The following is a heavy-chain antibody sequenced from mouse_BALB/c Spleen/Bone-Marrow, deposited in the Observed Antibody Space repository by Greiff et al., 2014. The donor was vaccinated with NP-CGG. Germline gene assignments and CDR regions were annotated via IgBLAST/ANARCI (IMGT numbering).Heavy chain of an antibody. J-gene: IGHJ2*01. CDR1: SYTFTSYW. CDR3: ARINGYDY. V-gene: IGHV1S81*02. D-gene: IGHD2-2*01. CDR2: IDPSTGRT. Sequence: QVQLQQSGAELVKPGASVKLSCKASSYTFTSYWMHWVKQRPGQGLEWIGEIDPSTGRTDYNKKFKSQAILTVDKSASTAYMHHSSLTSEDSAVYYCARINGYDYWGHGTTLTVSS.